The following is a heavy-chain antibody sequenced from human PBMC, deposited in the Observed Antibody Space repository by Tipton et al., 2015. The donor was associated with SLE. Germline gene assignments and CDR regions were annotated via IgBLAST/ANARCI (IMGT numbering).Heavy chain of an antibody. CDR1: GFTFSSYS. Sequence: SLRLSCAASGFTFSSYSMNWVRQAPGKGLEWVSSISSSSSYIYYADSVKGRFTISRDTSKNTLYLQMNSLRAEDTAVYYCAKAGGYSGSFFDYWGQGTLVTVSS. V-gene: IGHV3-21*01. CDR2: ISSSSSYI. CDR3: AKAGGYSGSFFDY. D-gene: IGHD1-26*01. J-gene: IGHJ4*02.